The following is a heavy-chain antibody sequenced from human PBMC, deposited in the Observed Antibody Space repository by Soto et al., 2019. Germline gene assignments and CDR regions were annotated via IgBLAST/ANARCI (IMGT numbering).Heavy chain of an antibody. J-gene: IGHJ4*02. Sequence: KPSETLSLTCTVSGGSISSSSYYWGWIRQPPGKGLEWIGSIYYSGSTYYNPSLKSRVTISVDTSKNQFPLELSSVTAADTAVYYCARLTSGSPHFDYWGQGTLVTVSS. V-gene: IGHV4-39*01. CDR2: IYYSGST. D-gene: IGHD6-6*01. CDR1: GGSISSSSYY. CDR3: ARLTSGSPHFDY.